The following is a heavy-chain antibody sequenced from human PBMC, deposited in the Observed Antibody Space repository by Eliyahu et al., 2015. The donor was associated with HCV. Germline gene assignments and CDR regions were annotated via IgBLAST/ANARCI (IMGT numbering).Heavy chain of an antibody. V-gene: IGHV3-9*01. CDR1: GFTFDDYA. Sequence: EVQLVESGGGLVQPGRSLRLSCAASGFTFDDYAMHWVRQAPGKGLAWVSGISWNSGSIGYADSVKGRFTISRDNAKNSLYLQMNSLRAEDTALYYCASLLWSPGPNYYYYYGMDVWGQGTTVTVSS. J-gene: IGHJ6*02. CDR2: ISWNSGSI. CDR3: ASLLWSPGPNYYYYYGMDV. D-gene: IGHD3-10*01.